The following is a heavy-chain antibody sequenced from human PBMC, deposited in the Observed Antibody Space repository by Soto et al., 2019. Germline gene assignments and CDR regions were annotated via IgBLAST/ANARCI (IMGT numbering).Heavy chain of an antibody. CDR3: ARASKLGYYFDY. V-gene: IGHV3-33*01. D-gene: IGHD4-4*01. CDR2: IWYDGSNK. J-gene: IGHJ4*02. Sequence: GGSLRLSCAASGFTFSSYGMHWVRQAPGKGLEWVAVIWYDGSNKYYADSVKGRFTISRDNSKNTLYLQMNSLRAEDTAVYYCARASKLGYYFDYWGQGTLVTVSS. CDR1: GFTFSSYG.